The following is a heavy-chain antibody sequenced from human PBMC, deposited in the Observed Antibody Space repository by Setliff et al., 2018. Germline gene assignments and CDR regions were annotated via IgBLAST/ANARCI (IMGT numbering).Heavy chain of an antibody. Sequence: ASVKVSCKASGYTFTGYYMHWVRQAPGQGLEWMGRINPNSGGTNYAQKFQGRVTMTRDTSISTAYMELSRLGSDDTAVYYCAREEVGRYSSGWYISSDNWFDPWGQGTLVTVSS. J-gene: IGHJ5*02. V-gene: IGHV1-2*06. CDR1: GYTFTGYY. D-gene: IGHD6-19*01. CDR2: INPNSGGT. CDR3: AREEVGRYSSGWYISSDNWFDP.